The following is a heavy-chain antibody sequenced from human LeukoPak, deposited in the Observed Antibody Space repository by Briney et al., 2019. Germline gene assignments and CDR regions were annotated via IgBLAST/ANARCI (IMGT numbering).Heavy chain of an antibody. CDR1: GYSISSGYY. CDR3: ARVRYVDGERWFDP. J-gene: IGHJ5*02. CDR2: IYHSGST. D-gene: IGHD3-9*01. Sequence: PSETLSLTCAVSGYSISSGYYWVWIRQPPGKGLEWIGSIYHSGSTYYNPSLKSRVTISVDTSKNQFSLKLSSVTAADTAVYYCARVRYVDGERWFDPWGQGTLVTVSS. V-gene: IGHV4-38-2*01.